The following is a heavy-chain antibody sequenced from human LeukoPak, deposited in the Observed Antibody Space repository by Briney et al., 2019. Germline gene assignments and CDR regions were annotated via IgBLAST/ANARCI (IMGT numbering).Heavy chain of an antibody. D-gene: IGHD3-10*01. J-gene: IGHJ6*03. Sequence: SETLSLTCAVYGGSFSGYYWSWIRQPPGKGLEWVGEINHSGSTNYNPSLKSRVTISVDTSKNQFSLKLSSVTAADTAVYYCARDLVTMVRGVIQHYYYMDVWGKGTTVTVSS. V-gene: IGHV4-34*01. CDR1: GGSFSGYY. CDR3: ARDLVTMVRGVIQHYYYMDV. CDR2: INHSGST.